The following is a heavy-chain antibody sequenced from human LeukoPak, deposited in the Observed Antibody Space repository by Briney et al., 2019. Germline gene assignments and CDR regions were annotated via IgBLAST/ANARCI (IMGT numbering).Heavy chain of an antibody. V-gene: IGHV3-30*18. CDR1: GFTFSSYG. J-gene: IGHJ4*02. CDR2: ISYDGSNK. D-gene: IGHD6-13*01. Sequence: PGRSLRLSCAASGFTFSSYGTHWVRQAPGKGLEWVAVISYDGSNKYYADSVKGRFTISRDNSKNTLYLQMNSLRAEDTAVYYCAKVVLAAAGTLNDYWGQGTLVTVSS. CDR3: AKVVLAAAGTLNDY.